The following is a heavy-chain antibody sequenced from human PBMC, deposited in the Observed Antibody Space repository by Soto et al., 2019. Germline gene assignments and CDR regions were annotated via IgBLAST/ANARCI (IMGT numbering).Heavy chain of an antibody. J-gene: IGHJ4*02. D-gene: IGHD1-26*01. CDR2: IYYSGST. V-gene: IGHV4-39*07. CDR3: ARPRRGSYVDY. Sequence: SETLSLTCTVSGGSISSSSYYWGWIRQPPGKGLEWIGSIYYSGSTYYNPSLKSRVTISVDTSKNQFSLKLSSVTAADTAVYYCARPRRGSYVDYWGQGTLVTVSS. CDR1: GGSISSSSYY.